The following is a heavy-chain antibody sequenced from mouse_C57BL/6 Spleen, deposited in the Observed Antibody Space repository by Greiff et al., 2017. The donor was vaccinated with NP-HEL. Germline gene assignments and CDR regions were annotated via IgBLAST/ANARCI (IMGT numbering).Heavy chain of an antibody. CDR1: GYTFTSYG. Sequence: QVQLQQSGAELARPGASVKLSCKASGYTFTSYGISWVKQRTGQGLEWIGEIYPRSGNTNYNEKFKSKATLTVDKSSSTAYMQLSSLTSEDSAVYYCARSYGSSLFAYWGQGTLVTVSA. CDR3: ARSYGSSLFAY. D-gene: IGHD1-1*01. CDR2: IYPRSGNT. V-gene: IGHV1-81*01. J-gene: IGHJ3*01.